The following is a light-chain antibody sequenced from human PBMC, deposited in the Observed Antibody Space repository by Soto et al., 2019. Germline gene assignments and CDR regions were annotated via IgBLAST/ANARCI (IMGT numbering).Light chain of an antibody. Sequence: AIRMTQSPSSLSASTGDRVTITCRASQGISSYLAWYQQKPGKAPKLLIYAASTLQSGVPSRFSGSGSGTDFTLTISCLQSEDFATYYGQQYYSYPPATFGKGTKVEIK. CDR3: QQYYSYPPAT. V-gene: IGKV1-8*01. J-gene: IGKJ1*01. CDR2: AAS. CDR1: QGISSY.